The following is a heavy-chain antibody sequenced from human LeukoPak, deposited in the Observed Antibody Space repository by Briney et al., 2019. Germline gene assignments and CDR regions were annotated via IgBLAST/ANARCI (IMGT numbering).Heavy chain of an antibody. CDR1: GFTFSSYW. D-gene: IGHD2-8*01. Sequence: GGSLRLSCAASGFTFSSYWMSWVCQAPGKGLEWVANIKQDGSEKYYVESVKGPFTISRDNAKNSLYLQMHRLRAKDTAAYYCARDGVYAPSGIDYWGQGTLVTVSS. V-gene: IGHV3-7*01. CDR2: IKQDGSEK. CDR3: ARDGVYAPSGIDY. J-gene: IGHJ4*02.